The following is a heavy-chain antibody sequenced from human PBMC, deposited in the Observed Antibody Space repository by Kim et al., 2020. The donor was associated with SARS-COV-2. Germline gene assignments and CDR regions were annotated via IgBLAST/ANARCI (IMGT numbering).Heavy chain of an antibody. CDR3: ARAISIVAAGPAPWFDP. Sequence: SETLSLTCTVSGGSISSYYWSWIRQPPGKGLEWIGYIYYSGSTNYNPSLKSRVTISVDTSKNQFSLKLSSVTAADTAVYYCARAISIVAAGPAPWFDPWG. D-gene: IGHD6-13*01. V-gene: IGHV4-59*01. CDR2: IYYSGST. J-gene: IGHJ5*02. CDR1: GGSISSYY.